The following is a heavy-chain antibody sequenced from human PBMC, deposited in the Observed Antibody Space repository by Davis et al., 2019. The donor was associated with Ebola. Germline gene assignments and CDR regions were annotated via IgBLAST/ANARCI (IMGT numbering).Heavy chain of an antibody. D-gene: IGHD3-10*01. J-gene: IGHJ5*02. CDR2: IYYSGST. CDR3: ARARGALWFDP. Sequence: MPSETLSLTCTVSGGSISSYYWSWIRQPPGKGLEWIGYIYYSGSTNYNPSLKSRVTISVDTSKNQFSLKLSSVTAADTAVYYCARARGALWFDPWGQGTLVTVSS. CDR1: GGSISSYY. V-gene: IGHV4-59*12.